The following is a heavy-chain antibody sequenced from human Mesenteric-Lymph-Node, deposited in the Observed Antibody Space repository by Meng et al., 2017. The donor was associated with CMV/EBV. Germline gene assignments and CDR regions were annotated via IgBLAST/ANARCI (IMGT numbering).Heavy chain of an antibody. CDR1: GFSLRNYW. CDR3: AALGLP. Sequence: GESLKISCAASGFSLRNYWVSWVRQAPGKGPVWVSRISSDGTGRYFADSVKGRFTISRDNAKNTVYLQMDSLRAEDTAVYYCAALGLPWGQGTLVTVSS. D-gene: IGHD3-16*01. CDR2: ISSDGTGR. V-gene: IGHV3-74*01. J-gene: IGHJ5*02.